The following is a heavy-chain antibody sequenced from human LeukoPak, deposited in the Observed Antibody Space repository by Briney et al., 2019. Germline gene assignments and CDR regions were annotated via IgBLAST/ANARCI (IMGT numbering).Heavy chain of an antibody. CDR2: INPNSGGT. CDR3: ARDYYDSSGYYRLNYYYYMDV. CDR1: GYTFTGYY. V-gene: IGHV1-2*02. J-gene: IGHJ6*03. D-gene: IGHD3-22*01. Sequence: ASVKVSCKASGYTFTGYYMHWVRQAPGQGLEWMGWINPNSGGTNYAQKFQGRVTMTRDTSISTAYMELSRLRSDDTAVYYCARDYYDSSGYYRLNYYYYMDVWGKGTTVTVSS.